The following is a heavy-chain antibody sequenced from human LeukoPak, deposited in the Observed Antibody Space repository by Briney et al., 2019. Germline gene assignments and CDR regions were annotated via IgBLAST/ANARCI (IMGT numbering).Heavy chain of an antibody. J-gene: IGHJ6*02. CDR3: TRVGTYCGGDCYTRPYYYYGMDV. V-gene: IGHV3-73*01. CDR1: GFTFSGSA. D-gene: IGHD2-21*02. CDR2: IRSKANSYAT. Sequence: GGSLKLSCAASGFTFSGSAMHWVRQASGKGLEWVGRIRSKANSYATAYAASVKGRFTISRDDSKNTAYLQMNCLKTEDTAVYYCTRVGTYCGGDCYTRPYYYYGMDVWGQGTTVTVSS.